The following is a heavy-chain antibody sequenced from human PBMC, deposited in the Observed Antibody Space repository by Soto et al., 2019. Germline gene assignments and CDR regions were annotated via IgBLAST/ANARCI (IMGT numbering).Heavy chain of an antibody. V-gene: IGHV3-9*01. CDR2: ITWNSGTV. CDR3: TKAALERATNQEFDC. D-gene: IGHD5-12*01. Sequence: EVELLESGGGLVQPGGSLRLSCAASGFTFTSYAMSWVRQAPGKGLEWVSGITWNSGTVGYADSVKGRFTISRDNAKNSLYLQMNSLRSEDTALYYCTKAALERATNQEFDCWGQGTMVTVSS. J-gene: IGHJ4*02. CDR1: GFTFTSYA.